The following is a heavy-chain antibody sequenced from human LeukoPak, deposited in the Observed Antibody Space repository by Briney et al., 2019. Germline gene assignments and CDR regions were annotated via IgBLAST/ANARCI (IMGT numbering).Heavy chain of an antibody. V-gene: IGHV3-30*04. CDR3: ARGWDIAVAGYFDY. J-gene: IGHJ4*02. CDR2: ISYDGSNK. D-gene: IGHD6-19*01. CDR1: GFTFSSYA. Sequence: PGGSLRLSCAASGFTFSSYAMHWVRQAPGKGLEWVAVISYDGSNKYYADSVKGRFTISRDNSKNTLYLQMNSLRAEDTAVYYCARGWDIAVAGYFDYWGQGTLVTVSS.